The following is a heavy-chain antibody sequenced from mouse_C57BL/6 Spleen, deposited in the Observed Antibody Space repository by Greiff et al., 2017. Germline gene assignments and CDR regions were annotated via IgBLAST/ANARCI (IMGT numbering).Heavy chain of an antibody. CDR3: ARGRPAQATYYFDY. J-gene: IGHJ2*01. D-gene: IGHD3-2*02. Sequence: VQRVESGAELMKPGASVKLSCKATGYTFTGYWIEWVKQRPGHGLEWIGEILPGSGSTNYNEKFKGKATFTADTSSNTAYMQLSSLTTEDSAIYSCARGRPAQATYYFDYWGQGTTLTVSS. CDR2: ILPGSGST. CDR1: GYTFTGYW. V-gene: IGHV1-9*01.